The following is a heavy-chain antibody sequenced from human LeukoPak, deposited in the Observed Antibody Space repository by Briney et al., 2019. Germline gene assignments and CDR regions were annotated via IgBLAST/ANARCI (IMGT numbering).Heavy chain of an antibody. CDR3: ARVPGYSSGWYLGYGMDV. D-gene: IGHD6-19*01. J-gene: IGHJ6*02. CDR1: GGSISSYY. CDR2: IYYSGST. Sequence: SETLSLTCTVSGGSISSYYWSWIRQPPGKGLEWIGYIYYSGSTNYNPSLKSRVTISVDTSKNQFSLKLSSETAADTAVYYCARVPGYSSGWYLGYGMDVWGQGTTVTVSS. V-gene: IGHV4-59*01.